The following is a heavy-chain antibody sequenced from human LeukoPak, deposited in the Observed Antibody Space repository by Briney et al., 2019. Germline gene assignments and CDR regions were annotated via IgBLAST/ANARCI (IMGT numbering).Heavy chain of an antibody. V-gene: IGHV1-8*01. Sequence: VASVKVSCKASGYTFTSYDINWVRQATGQGLEWMGWMNPNSGNTGYAQKFQGRVTMTRNTSISTAYMELSSLRSEDTAVYYCARGLGYSYGRGFWFDPWGQGTLVTVSS. CDR2: MNPNSGNT. CDR3: ARGLGYSYGRGFWFDP. CDR1: GYTFTSYD. D-gene: IGHD5-18*01. J-gene: IGHJ5*02.